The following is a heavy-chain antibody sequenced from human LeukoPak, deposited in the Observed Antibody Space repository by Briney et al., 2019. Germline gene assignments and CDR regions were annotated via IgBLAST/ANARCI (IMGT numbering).Heavy chain of an antibody. J-gene: IGHJ4*02. Sequence: PSETLSLTCTVSGGSISSYYWSWIRQPPGKGLEWIGYIYYSGSTYYNPSLKSRVTISVDTSKNQFSLKLSSVTAADTAVYYCARDFEGATDYWGQGTLVTVSS. CDR2: IYYSGST. D-gene: IGHD1-26*01. CDR3: ARDFEGATDY. CDR1: GGSISSYY. V-gene: IGHV4-59*12.